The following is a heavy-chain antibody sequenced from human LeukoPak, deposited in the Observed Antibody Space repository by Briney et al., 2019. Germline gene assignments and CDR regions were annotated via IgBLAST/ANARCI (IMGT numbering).Heavy chain of an antibody. D-gene: IGHD3-22*01. J-gene: IGHJ4*02. V-gene: IGHV3-7*01. CDR2: IKQDGTEK. CDR3: ARDPFFYYYDSSGPLYYFDY. CDR1: GFTFTTYW. Sequence: GGSLRLSCAASGFTFTTYWMGWVRQAPGKGLEWVANIKQDGTEKYYVDSVKGRFTISRDNAKNSLSLQMNSLRAEDTAVYYCARDPFFYYYDSSGPLYYFDYWGQGTLVTVSS.